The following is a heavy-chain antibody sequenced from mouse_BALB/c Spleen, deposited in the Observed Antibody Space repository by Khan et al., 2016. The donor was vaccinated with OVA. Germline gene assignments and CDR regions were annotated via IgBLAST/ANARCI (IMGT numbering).Heavy chain of an antibody. V-gene: IGHV2-6-7*01. CDR3: ARAYYGNYREAMDY. Sequence: VQLQESGPGLVASSQSLSITCTVSGFSLTGYGVNWVRQPPGKGLEWLGMIWGDGSTDYNSALKSRLNLSKDNSKSQVFLKMNSLQTDDTARYYCARAYYGNYREAMDYWGQGTSVTVSS. CDR1: GFSLTGYG. CDR2: IWGDGST. D-gene: IGHD2-10*01. J-gene: IGHJ4*01.